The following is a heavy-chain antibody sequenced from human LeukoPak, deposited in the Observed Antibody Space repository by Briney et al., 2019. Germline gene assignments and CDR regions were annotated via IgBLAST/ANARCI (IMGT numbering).Heavy chain of an antibody. V-gene: IGHV3-23*01. Sequence: GGSLRLSCAASGFTFSSYAMSWVRQAPGKGLEWVSGLSGPAFSTYYADSVKGRFTISRDNAKNSLYLQMNSLRAEDTALYYCAKDGTYYYDSSGYYQDWGQGTLVTVSS. J-gene: IGHJ4*02. CDR1: GFTFSSYA. CDR2: LSGPAFST. D-gene: IGHD3-22*01. CDR3: AKDGTYYYDSSGYYQD.